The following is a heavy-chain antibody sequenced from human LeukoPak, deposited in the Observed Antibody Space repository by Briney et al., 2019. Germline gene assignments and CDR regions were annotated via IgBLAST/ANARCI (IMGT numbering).Heavy chain of an antibody. J-gene: IGHJ4*02. Sequence: SSDGVNKRYADSVQGRFTISRDNFKSTLYLQMNRLTTEDTAIYYFARDHFWSGYYDYWGQGTLVTVSS. CDR3: ARDHFWSGYYDY. D-gene: IGHD3-3*02. CDR2: SSDGVNK. V-gene: IGHV3-30*14.